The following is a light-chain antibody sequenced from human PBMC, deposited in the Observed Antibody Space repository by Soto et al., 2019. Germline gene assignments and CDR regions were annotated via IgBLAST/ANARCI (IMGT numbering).Light chain of an antibody. CDR3: SSYTSSNSWV. J-gene: IGLJ3*02. Sequence: QSALTQPASVSGSPGQSIAISCTGTSSDVGGYDYVSWYQQHPGKAPKLMIYDVSNRPSGVSNRFSGSKSGNTASLTISGLKAEEEADYYCSSYTSSNSWVFGGGTKVTVL. CDR1: SSDVGGYDY. CDR2: DVS. V-gene: IGLV2-14*01.